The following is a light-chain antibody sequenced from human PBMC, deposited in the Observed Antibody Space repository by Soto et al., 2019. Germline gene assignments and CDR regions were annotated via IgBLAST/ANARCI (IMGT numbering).Light chain of an antibody. J-gene: IGKJ1*01. V-gene: IGKV1-5*01. Sequence: DIQMTQSPSTLSSSLGDRVTITCRASQSISSWLAWYQQKPGKAPKLLIYDASSLESGVPSRFSGSGSGTEFTLTISSLKPDDFATYYCQQYNSYPWTFGQGTKVDIK. CDR2: DAS. CDR1: QSISSW. CDR3: QQYNSYPWT.